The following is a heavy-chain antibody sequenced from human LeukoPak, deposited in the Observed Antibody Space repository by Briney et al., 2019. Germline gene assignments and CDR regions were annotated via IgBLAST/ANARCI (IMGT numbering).Heavy chain of an antibody. V-gene: IGHV4-39*01. D-gene: IGHD1-7*01. CDR3: TRHEWNYVTYFDF. J-gene: IGHJ4*02. Sequence: SETLSLTCTVSGGSISSSSYYWGWIRQPPGKVLEWIGSVSYSGRTYYNPSLKNRIPILIDTSKNQFSLKLSSVTAADTAVYYCTRHEWNYVTYFDFWGQGTRVTVSS. CDR1: GGSISSSSYY. CDR2: VSYSGRT.